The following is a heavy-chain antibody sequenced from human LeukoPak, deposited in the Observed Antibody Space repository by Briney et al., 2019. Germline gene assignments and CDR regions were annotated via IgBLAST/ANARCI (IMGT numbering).Heavy chain of an antibody. CDR3: ARTALWGDYGDYGRDLGYYYYGMDV. J-gene: IGHJ6*02. V-gene: IGHV1-8*01. Sequence: GASGKVSCKASGYSFTSYDINWVRQATGQGLEWMGWMNPNSGNTGYSQKFQGRGTMTRNTSISTAYMELSRLRSDDTDVYYCARTALWGDYGDYGRDLGYYYYGMDVWGQGTTVTVSS. D-gene: IGHD4-17*01. CDR1: GYSFTSYD. CDR2: MNPNSGNT.